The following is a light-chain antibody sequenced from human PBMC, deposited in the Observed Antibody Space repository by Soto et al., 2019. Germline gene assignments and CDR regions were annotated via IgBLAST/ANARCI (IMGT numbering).Light chain of an antibody. CDR3: QQYNDWPYN. Sequence: EVVMTQSPATLSVSPGERATLSCRASQSVDSNLAWYQQKPGQAPRLLIYRASTRAAGIQDTFSGSGSGTEFTLTISRLQSEDFAVYYCQQYNDWPYNFGQGTKLDIK. CDR1: QSVDSN. J-gene: IGKJ2*01. CDR2: RAS. V-gene: IGKV3-15*01.